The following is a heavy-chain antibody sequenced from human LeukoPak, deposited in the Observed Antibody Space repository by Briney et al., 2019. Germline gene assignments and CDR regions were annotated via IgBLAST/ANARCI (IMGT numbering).Heavy chain of an antibody. D-gene: IGHD2-15*01. CDR3: AKTLGYCSGGSCYSGVIDY. CDR2: IGGSGGST. J-gene: IGHJ4*02. CDR1: GFTFSSYA. Sequence: GGSLRLSCAASGFTFSSYAMSWVRQAPGKGLEWVSAIGGSGGSTYYADSVKGRFTISRDNPKKTLYLQMDSLRAEDTAVYYCAKTLGYCSGGSCYSGVIDYWGQGTLVTVSS. V-gene: IGHV3-23*01.